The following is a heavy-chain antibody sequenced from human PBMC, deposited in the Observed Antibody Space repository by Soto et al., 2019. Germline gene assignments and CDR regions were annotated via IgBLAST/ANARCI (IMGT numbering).Heavy chain of an antibody. D-gene: IGHD6-6*01. J-gene: IGHJ3*02. CDR3: AKEYSTSVFSNDAFDI. Sequence: EVQLLESGGGLVQPGGSLRLSCAASGFTFNSYAMTWVRQAPGKGLEWVSAISVSGGSTYYADSVKGRFTISRDNSKTTLSLQMNSLRAEDTAVYYCAKEYSTSVFSNDAFDIWGQGTMVTVSS. CDR1: GFTFNSYA. V-gene: IGHV3-23*01. CDR2: ISVSGGST.